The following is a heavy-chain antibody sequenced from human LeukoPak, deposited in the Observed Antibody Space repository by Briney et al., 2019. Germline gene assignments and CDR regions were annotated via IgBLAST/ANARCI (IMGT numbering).Heavy chain of an antibody. CDR2: IFHSGST. D-gene: IGHD4-17*01. CDR3: ARCWRGDYGDYEIYYYYGMDV. Sequence: SETLSLTCTASGGSITDNNWWTWVRQPPGKGLEWIGEIFHSGSTYYNPSLKSRVTISVDTSKSQFSLKLSSVTAADTAVYYCARCWRGDYGDYEIYYYYGMDVWGQGTTVTVS. CDR1: GGSITDNNW. J-gene: IGHJ6*02. V-gene: IGHV4-4*02.